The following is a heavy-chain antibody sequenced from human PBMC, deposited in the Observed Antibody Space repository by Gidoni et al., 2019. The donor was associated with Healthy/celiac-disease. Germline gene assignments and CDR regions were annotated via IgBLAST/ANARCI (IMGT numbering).Heavy chain of an antibody. D-gene: IGHD4-17*01. CDR2: IYYSGST. CDR1: GGSIRSSSYY. CDR3: ARRFEMPTVTYFDY. V-gene: IGHV4-39*01. Sequence: QLQLQESGPGLGKPSETLSLTCTVSGGSIRSSSYYWGWIRQPPGKGLEWIGSIYYSGSTYYNPSLKSRVTISVDTSKNQFSLKLSSGTAADTAVYYCARRFEMPTVTYFDYWGQGTLVTVSS. J-gene: IGHJ4*02.